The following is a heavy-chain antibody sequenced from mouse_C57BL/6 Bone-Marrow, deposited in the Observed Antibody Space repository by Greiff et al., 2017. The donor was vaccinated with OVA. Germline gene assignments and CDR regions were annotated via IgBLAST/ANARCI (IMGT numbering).Heavy chain of an antibody. V-gene: IGHV1-82*01. CDR1: GYAFSSSW. Sequence: VKLMESGPELVKPGASVKISCKASGYAFSSSWMNWVKQRPGKGLEWIGRIYPGDGDTNYNGKFKGKATLTADKSSSTAYMQLSSLTSEDSAVYFCALIYYDYGGAMDYWGQGTSVTVSS. CDR2: IYPGDGDT. J-gene: IGHJ4*01. CDR3: ALIYYDYGGAMDY. D-gene: IGHD2-4*01.